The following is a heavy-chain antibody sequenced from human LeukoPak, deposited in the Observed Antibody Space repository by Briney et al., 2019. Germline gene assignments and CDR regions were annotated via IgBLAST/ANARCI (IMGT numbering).Heavy chain of an antibody. D-gene: IGHD5-12*01. CDR3: ARDIVATTFDY. CDR1: GYTFTSYY. V-gene: IGHV1-46*01. CDR2: INPSGGST. Sequence: ASVKVSCTASGYTFTSYYMHWVRQAPGQGLEWMGIINPSGGSTSYAQKFQGRVTMTRDTSTSTVYMELSSLRSEDTAVYYCARDIVATTFDYWGQGTLVTVSS. J-gene: IGHJ4*02.